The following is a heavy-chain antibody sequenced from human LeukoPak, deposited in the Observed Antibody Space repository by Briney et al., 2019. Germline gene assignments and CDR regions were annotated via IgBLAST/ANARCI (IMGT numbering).Heavy chain of an antibody. V-gene: IGHV4-59*01. CDR1: GGSISSYY. Sequence: PSETLSLTCTVSGGSISSYYWSWIRQPPGKGLEWIGYIYYSGSTNYSPSLKSRVTISVDTSKNQFSLKLSSVTAADTAVYYCARDYYDSSWGAFDIWGQGTMVTVSS. D-gene: IGHD3-22*01. CDR2: IYYSGST. J-gene: IGHJ3*02. CDR3: ARDYYDSSWGAFDI.